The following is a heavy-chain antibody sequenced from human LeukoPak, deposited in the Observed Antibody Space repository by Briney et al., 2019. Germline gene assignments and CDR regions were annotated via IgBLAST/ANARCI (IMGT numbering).Heavy chain of an antibody. J-gene: IGHJ4*02. V-gene: IGHV4-34*01. CDR1: GGSFSGYY. Sequence: SSETLSLTCAVYGGSFSGYYWSWIRQPPGKGLEWIGEINHSGSTNYNPSLKSRVTISVDTSKNQFSLKLSSVTAADTAVYYCAGGAPYYYGSGSGYDYWGQGTLVTVSS. CDR3: AGGAPYYYGSGSGYDY. D-gene: IGHD3-10*01. CDR2: INHSGST.